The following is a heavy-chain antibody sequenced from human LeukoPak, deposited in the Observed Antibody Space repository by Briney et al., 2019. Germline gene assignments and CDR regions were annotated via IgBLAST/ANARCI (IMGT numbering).Heavy chain of an antibody. CDR3: ARGPFPKVRGNDY. D-gene: IGHD3-10*01. J-gene: IGHJ4*02. V-gene: IGHV4-39*07. CDR2: IYYSGST. Sequence: SETLSLTCTVSGGSISSSSYYWGWIRQPPGKGLEWIGSIYYSGSTYYNPSLKSRVTISVDTSKNQFSLRLSSVTAADTAVYYCARGPFPKVRGNDYWGQGTLVTVSS. CDR1: GGSISSSSYY.